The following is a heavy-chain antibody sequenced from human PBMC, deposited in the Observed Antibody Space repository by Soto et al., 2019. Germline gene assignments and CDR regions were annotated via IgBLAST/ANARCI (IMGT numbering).Heavy chain of an antibody. V-gene: IGHV3-23*01. J-gene: IGHJ3*02. CDR1: GYTFSSYA. D-gene: IGHD2-15*01. CDR2: ISGSGDST. CDR3: ARELGYCSGGNCYLEGAFDI. Sequence: GGSLRLSCAASGYTFSSYAMSWVRQAPGKGLEWVSVISGSGDSTYYADSVKGRFTISRDNSEDTLYLRMNSLRAEDTAVYSCARELGYCSGGNCYLEGAFDIWGQGTMVTV.